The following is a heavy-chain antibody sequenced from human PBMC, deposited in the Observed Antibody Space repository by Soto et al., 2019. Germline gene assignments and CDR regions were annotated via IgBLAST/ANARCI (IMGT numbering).Heavy chain of an antibody. J-gene: IGHJ3*02. CDR1: GGTFSTYT. Sequence: SVKVSCKASGGTFSTYTIIWVRQAPGQGLEWMGRILPMLDITNSAQRFQGRVTITADKSTSTAYLELSSLRSEDTAVYYCTLGSWSAETFDIWARGTMVTVSS. CDR2: ILPMLDIT. V-gene: IGHV1-69*02. D-gene: IGHD6-13*01. CDR3: TLGSWSAETFDI.